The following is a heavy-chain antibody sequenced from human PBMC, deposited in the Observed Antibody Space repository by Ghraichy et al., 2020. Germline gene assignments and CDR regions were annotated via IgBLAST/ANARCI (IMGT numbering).Heavy chain of an antibody. V-gene: IGHV1-24*01. D-gene: IGHD6-19*01. CDR3: ATDPVAGTISPFDY. CDR1: GYTLTELS. Sequence: ASVKVSCKVSGYTLTELSMHWVRQAPGKGLEWMGGFDPEDGETIYAQKFQGRVTMTEDTSTDTAYMELSSLRSEDTAVYYCATDPVAGTISPFDYWGQGTLVTVSS. CDR2: FDPEDGET. J-gene: IGHJ4*02.